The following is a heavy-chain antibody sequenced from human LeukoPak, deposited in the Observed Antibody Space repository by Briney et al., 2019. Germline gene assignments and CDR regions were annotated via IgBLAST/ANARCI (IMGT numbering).Heavy chain of an antibody. V-gene: IGHV3-74*01. J-gene: IGHJ4*02. CDR3: ARDEDLDTALIKRGFDY. CDR1: GFTFSSFW. D-gene: IGHD5-18*01. CDR2: TNRDGSST. Sequence: GGSLRLSCAASGFTFSSFWMHWDRQAPGKGLVWVSSTNRDGSSTYYADSVKGRFTISRDNAKNTLYLQINSLRVEDTAVYYCARDEDLDTALIKRGFDYWGQGTLVTVSS.